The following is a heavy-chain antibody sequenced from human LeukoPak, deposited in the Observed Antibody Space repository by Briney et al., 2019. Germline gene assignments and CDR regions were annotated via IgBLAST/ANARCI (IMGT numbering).Heavy chain of an antibody. J-gene: IGHJ6*02. V-gene: IGHV3-33*01. CDR3: ARDCRGGSCPDYYYYYYGMDV. CDR2: IWYDGSNK. Sequence: GGSLRLSCAASGFTFSSYGMHWVRQAPGKGLEWVAVIWYDGSNKYYADSVKGRFTISRDNSKNTLYLQMNSLRAEDTAVYYCARDCRGGSCPDYYYYYYGMDVWGQGTTVTVSS. CDR1: GFTFSSYG. D-gene: IGHD2-15*01.